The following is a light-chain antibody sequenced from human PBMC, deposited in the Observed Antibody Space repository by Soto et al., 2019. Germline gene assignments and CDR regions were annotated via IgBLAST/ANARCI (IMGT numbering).Light chain of an antibody. Sequence: EIVITQSPPALSVSPGERATLSCRASQSVGSKLAWYQQRPGQAPRLLIYDASNRATGIPARFSGSGSGTDFTLTISSLEPEDFAVYYCQQRSNWPITFGQGTRLEIK. CDR3: QQRSNWPIT. CDR2: DAS. J-gene: IGKJ5*01. CDR1: QSVGSK. V-gene: IGKV3-11*01.